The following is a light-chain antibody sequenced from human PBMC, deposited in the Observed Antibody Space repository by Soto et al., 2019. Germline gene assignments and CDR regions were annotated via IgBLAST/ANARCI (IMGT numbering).Light chain of an antibody. CDR3: QQLKAYPLT. CDR1: HVIDNF. CDR2: AAF. Sequence: DIQLTQSPSFLSASVGDKITITCRASHVIDNFLAWYQQKPGKAPKVLIYAAFTLQRGVPPRFSGSGSGAEFTLTISSLQPEDLATYYCQQLKAYPLTFGGGTEVEI. J-gene: IGKJ4*01. V-gene: IGKV1-9*01.